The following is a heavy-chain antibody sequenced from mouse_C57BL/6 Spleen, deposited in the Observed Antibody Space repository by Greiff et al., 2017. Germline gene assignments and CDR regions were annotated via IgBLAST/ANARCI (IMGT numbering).Heavy chain of an antibody. Sequence: QVQLQQSGAELVKPGASVKLSCKASGYTFTSYWMQWVKQRPGQGLEWIGEIDPSDSYTNYNQKFKSKATLTVDTSSSTAYMQLSSLTSEDSAVYYCARSNWEGFAYWGQGTLVTVSA. CDR2: IDPSDSYT. J-gene: IGHJ3*01. CDR1: GYTFTSYW. CDR3: ARSNWEGFAY. V-gene: IGHV1-50*01. D-gene: IGHD4-1*01.